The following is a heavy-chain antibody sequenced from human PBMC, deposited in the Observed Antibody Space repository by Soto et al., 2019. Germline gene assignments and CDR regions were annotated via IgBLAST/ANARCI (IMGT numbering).Heavy chain of an antibody. CDR2: IIPIFGTA. CDR1: GGTFSSYA. D-gene: IGHD6-19*01. CDR3: ARERWTRYSSGWTPDY. Sequence: SVKVSCKASGGTFSSYAISWVRQAPGQGLEWMGGIIPIFGTANYAQKFQGRVTITADESTSTAYMELSSLRSEDTAVYYCARERWTRYSSGWTPDYWGQGTLVTVSS. J-gene: IGHJ4*02. V-gene: IGHV1-69*13.